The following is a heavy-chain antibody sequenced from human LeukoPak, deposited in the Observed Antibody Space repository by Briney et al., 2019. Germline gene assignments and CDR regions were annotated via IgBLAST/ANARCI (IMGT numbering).Heavy chain of an antibody. CDR2: INPSGDST. V-gene: IGHV1-46*01. CDR1: GYTFTSNH. Sequence: ASVKVSCKASGYTFTSNHIHCVRQAPGQGLEWMGVINPSGDSTSYAQKFQGRVTMTRDTSTSTVYMELSSLRSEDTAVYYCARDRPIDYYDSSGYQEPDYWGQGTLVTVSS. CDR3: ARDRPIDYYDSSGYQEPDY. J-gene: IGHJ4*02. D-gene: IGHD3-22*01.